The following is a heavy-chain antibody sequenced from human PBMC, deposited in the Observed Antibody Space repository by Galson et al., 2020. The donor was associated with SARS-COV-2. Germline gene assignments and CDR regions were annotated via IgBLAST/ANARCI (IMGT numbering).Heavy chain of an antibody. CDR2: ISGSNGNK. V-gene: IGHV1-18*01. CDR3: ARSGRGTYYYFDL. Sequence: ASVKVSCTSSGYTFTRYGVSWVRQAPGQGLEWMGWISGSNGNKNYAPKVQGRVTMTTDTSTNTAYMELSSLISDDTAIYYCARSGRGTYYYFDLWGQGTLVTVSS. J-gene: IGHJ4*02. CDR1: GYTFTRYG. D-gene: IGHD1-26*01.